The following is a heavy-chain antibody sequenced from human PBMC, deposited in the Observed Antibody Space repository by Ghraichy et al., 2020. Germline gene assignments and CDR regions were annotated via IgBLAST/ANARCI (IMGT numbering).Heavy chain of an antibody. CDR1: GFTFSAFW. CDR2: TDSDGSST. J-gene: IGHJ4*02. V-gene: IGHV3-74*01. D-gene: IGHD3-22*01. Sequence: LSLTCAASGFTFSAFWMHWVRQAPGKGLVWVSRTDSDGSSTSYADSVKGRFTISRDNAKNTLYLQMNSLGAEDTAVYYCARGRVFDTSGYSFDYWGQGILVTVSS. CDR3: ARGRVFDTSGYSFDY.